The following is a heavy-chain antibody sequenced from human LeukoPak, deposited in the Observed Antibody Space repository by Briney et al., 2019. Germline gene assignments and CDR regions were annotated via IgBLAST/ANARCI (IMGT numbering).Heavy chain of an antibody. CDR2: IYYSGST. CDR1: GGSISSYY. V-gene: IGHV4-59*08. D-gene: IGHD2/OR15-2a*01. J-gene: IGHJ3*02. CDR3: ARHTYDAFDI. Sequence: SETLSLTCTVSGGSISSYYWSWIRQPPGKGLEWIGYIYYSGSTNYNPSLKSRVTISVDTSKNQFSLKLSSVTAADTAVYYCARHTYDAFDIWGQGTMVTVSS.